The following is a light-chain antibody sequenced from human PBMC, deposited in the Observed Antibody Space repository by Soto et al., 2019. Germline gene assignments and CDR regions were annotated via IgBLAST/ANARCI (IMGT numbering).Light chain of an antibody. V-gene: IGKV3-15*01. CDR3: QQYNNWPLT. Sequence: EIVMTQSPATLSVSPGERATLSCRASQSVSSNLAWYQQKPGQAPRLLIYGASTRATGIPARFSGSGSGTESTRTISSLQSEDFAGYYCQQYNNWPLTFGGGTKVESK. J-gene: IGKJ4*01. CDR1: QSVSSN. CDR2: GAS.